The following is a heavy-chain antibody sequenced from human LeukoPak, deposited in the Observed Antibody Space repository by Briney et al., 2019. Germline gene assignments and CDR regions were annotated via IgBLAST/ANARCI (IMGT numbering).Heavy chain of an antibody. Sequence: GGSLRLSCAASGFTFSSYGMHWVRQAPGKGLEWVAVISYDGSNKYYADSVKGRFTISRDNSKNTLYLQMNSLRAEDTAVYYCARDQSPWADYDSSGYYDAFDIWGQGTMVTVSS. V-gene: IGHV3-30*03. CDR1: GFTFSSYG. J-gene: IGHJ3*02. CDR3: ARDQSPWADYDSSGYYDAFDI. CDR2: ISYDGSNK. D-gene: IGHD3-22*01.